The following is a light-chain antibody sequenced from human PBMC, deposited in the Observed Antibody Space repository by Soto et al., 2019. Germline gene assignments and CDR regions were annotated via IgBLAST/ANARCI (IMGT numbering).Light chain of an antibody. CDR1: VSDVGGYDS. Sequence: QSALTQPASVSGSPGQSITISCTGTVSDVGGYDSVSWYQQHPGRAPKLIIYGVNNRPSGVSNRFSASKSADTASLTISGLQAEDEANYYCSSYAGSNNLYVFGSGTKLTVL. CDR3: SSYAGSNNLYV. CDR2: GVN. J-gene: IGLJ1*01. V-gene: IGLV2-14*03.